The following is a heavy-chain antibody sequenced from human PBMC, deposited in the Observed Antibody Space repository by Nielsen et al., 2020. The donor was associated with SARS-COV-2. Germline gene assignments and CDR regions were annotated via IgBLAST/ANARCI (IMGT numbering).Heavy chain of an antibody. Sequence: GESPKISCKGSGYSFTSYWISWVRQMPGKGLEWMGRIDPSDSYTNYSPSFQGHVTISADKSISTAYLQWSSLKASDTAMYYCARPLTDAFDIWGQGTMVTVSS. CDR2: IDPSDSYT. CDR3: ARPLTDAFDI. CDR1: GYSFTSYW. J-gene: IGHJ3*02. V-gene: IGHV5-10-1*01.